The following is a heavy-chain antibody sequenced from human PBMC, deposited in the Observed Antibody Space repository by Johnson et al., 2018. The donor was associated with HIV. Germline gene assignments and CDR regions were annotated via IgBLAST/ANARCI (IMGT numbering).Heavy chain of an antibody. J-gene: IGHJ3*01. V-gene: IGHV3-23*04. CDR1: GFTFSSYA. CDR3: ARVLSWWSGAFDL. Sequence: VQLVESGGVVVQPGGSLRLSCAASGFTFSSYAMSWVRQAPGKGLEWVSAISGSGGSTYYADSLKGRFAISRDNSKNTLYLQMNSLRAEDTAVYYCARVLSWWSGAFDLWGQGTMVTVSS. CDR2: ISGSGGST. D-gene: IGHD2-21*01.